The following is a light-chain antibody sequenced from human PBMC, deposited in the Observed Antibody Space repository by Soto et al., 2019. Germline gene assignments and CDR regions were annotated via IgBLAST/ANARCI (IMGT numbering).Light chain of an antibody. Sequence: EIVMTQSPATLSVSPGERATLSCRASQSVSSNLAWYQQKPGQAPRLLIYGASTRATGIPARFSGSGSGTEFTLTISSLQSEDFAVYYCQQYNNWILGYTFGQGTKLEIK. V-gene: IGKV3-15*01. CDR1: QSVSSN. CDR2: GAS. CDR3: QQYNNWILGYT. J-gene: IGKJ2*01.